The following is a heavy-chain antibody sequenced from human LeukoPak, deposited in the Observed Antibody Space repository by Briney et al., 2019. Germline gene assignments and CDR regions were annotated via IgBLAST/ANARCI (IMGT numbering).Heavy chain of an antibody. J-gene: IGHJ4*02. Sequence: PGWSLRLSCAASGFTFSSYGMHWVRQAPGKGLEWVAVISYDGSNKYYADSVKGRFTISRDNSKNTLYLQMNSLRAEDTAVYYCAKSGYDYGDYGFDYWGQGTLVTVSS. CDR1: GFTFSSYG. V-gene: IGHV3-30*18. D-gene: IGHD4-17*01. CDR3: AKSGYDYGDYGFDY. CDR2: ISYDGSNK.